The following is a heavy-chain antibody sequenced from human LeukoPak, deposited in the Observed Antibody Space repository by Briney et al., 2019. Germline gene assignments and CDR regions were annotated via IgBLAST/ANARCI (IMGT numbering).Heavy chain of an antibody. CDR2: ISYDGSNK. J-gene: IGHJ6*02. V-gene: IGHV3-30*18. Sequence: PGGSLRLSSAASGFTFSSYGMHWVRQAPGKGLEWVAVISYDGSNKYYADSVKGRFTISRDNSKNTLYLQMNSLRAEDTAVYYCAKDWSTYYYYYGMDVWGQGTTVTVSS. CDR1: GFTFSSYG. CDR3: AKDWSTYYYYYGMDV.